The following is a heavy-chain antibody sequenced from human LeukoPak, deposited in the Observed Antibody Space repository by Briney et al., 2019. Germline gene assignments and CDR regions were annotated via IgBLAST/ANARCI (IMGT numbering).Heavy chain of an antibody. D-gene: IGHD3-22*01. CDR1: GGSITSYY. J-gene: IGHJ5*02. CDR2: IYYSGST. V-gene: IGHV4-59*01. CDR3: AREVPYYYDSSGGFDP. Sequence: PSETLSLTCTVSGGSITSYYWSWIRQPPGKGLEWIGYIYYSGSTNYNLSLKSRVTISVDTSKNQFSLKLSSVTAADTAVYYCAREVPYYYDSSGGFDPWGQGTLVTVSS.